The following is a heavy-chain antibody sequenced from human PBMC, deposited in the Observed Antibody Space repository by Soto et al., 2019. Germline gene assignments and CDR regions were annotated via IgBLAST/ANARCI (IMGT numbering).Heavy chain of an antibody. Sequence: QVQLVESGGGVVQPGRSLRLSCAASGFTFSSFDMHWVRQAPGKGLEWVTFISYDGSNKYYADSVKGRFTISRDNSKNTLYLQMNSLRADDTAVYYCARDPPTSAGFDYWGQGTLVTVSS. D-gene: IGHD3-10*01. CDR1: GFTFSSFD. J-gene: IGHJ4*02. CDR3: ARDPPTSAGFDY. CDR2: ISYDGSNK. V-gene: IGHV3-30-3*01.